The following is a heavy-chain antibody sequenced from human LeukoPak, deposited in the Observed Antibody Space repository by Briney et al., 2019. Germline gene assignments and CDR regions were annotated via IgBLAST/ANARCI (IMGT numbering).Heavy chain of an antibody. CDR1: GGSISSYY. D-gene: IGHD1-26*01. CDR3: ARVDVGGSYPYYYYYYYMDV. V-gene: IGHV4-59*01. CDR2: IYYSGST. Sequence: NPSETLSLTCTVSGGSISSYYWSWIRQPPGKGLEWIGYIYYSGSTNYNPSLKSRVIISVDTSKNQFSLKLSSVTAADTAVYYCARVDVGGSYPYYYYYYYMDVWGKGTTVTISS. J-gene: IGHJ6*03.